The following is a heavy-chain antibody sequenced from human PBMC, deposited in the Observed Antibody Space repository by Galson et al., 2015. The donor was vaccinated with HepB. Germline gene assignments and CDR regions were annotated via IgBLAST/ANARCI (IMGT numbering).Heavy chain of an antibody. CDR2: ISYDGSNK. Sequence: SLRLSCAASGFTFSSYGMHWVRQAPGKGLEWVAVISYDGSNKYYADSVKGRFTISRDNSKNTLYLQMNSLRAEDTAVYYCAKGIRITTPWPWFDPWGQGTLVTVSS. J-gene: IGHJ5*02. V-gene: IGHV3-30*18. CDR3: AKGIRITTPWPWFDP. CDR1: GFTFSSYG. D-gene: IGHD3-10*01.